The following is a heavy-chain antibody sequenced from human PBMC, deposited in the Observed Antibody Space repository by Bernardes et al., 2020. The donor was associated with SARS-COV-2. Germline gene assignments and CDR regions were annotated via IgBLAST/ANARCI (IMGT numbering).Heavy chain of an antibody. CDR2: ISYSGST. CDR1: GGSISTYY. CDR3: ARGGHSSTSVLSWLDP. D-gene: IGHD6-13*01. Sequence: SETLSLTCTVSGGSISTYYWSWIRQPPGRGLEWIGYISYSGSTNYNPSLKSRVTISVDTSKNQFSLKLSSVTAADTAVYYCARGGHSSTSVLSWLDPWGQGTLVTVSS. V-gene: IGHV4-59*01. J-gene: IGHJ5*02.